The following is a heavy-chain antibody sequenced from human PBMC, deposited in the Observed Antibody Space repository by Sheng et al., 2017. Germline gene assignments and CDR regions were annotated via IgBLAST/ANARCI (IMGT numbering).Heavy chain of an antibody. CDR1: GFFVNSYY. D-gene: IGHD1-1*01. CDR2: IYSGGTT. J-gene: IGHJ6*02. CDR3: ARDRNWNDGLDV. Sequence: VQLVESGGGVVQPGRSLRLSCAISGFFVNSYYMTWVRQAPGKGLEWVSVIYSGGTTYYADSVSGRFTISRDASTNTVYLQMDRLRGDDTAVYYCARDRNWNDGLDVWGQGTTVTVAS. V-gene: IGHV3-66*01.